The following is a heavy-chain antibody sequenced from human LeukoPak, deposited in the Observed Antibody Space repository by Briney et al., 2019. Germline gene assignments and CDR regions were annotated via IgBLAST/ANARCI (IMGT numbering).Heavy chain of an antibody. D-gene: IGHD3-3*01. CDR1: NFTFSDYP. CDR3: ARDHPKGAGRFLEWLFSLDV. V-gene: IGHV3-48*01. J-gene: IGHJ6*04. CDR2: INGDGTSV. Sequence: GGSLRLSCEASNFTFSDYPMNWVRQAPGRGLEWVSYINGDGTSVYYADSLKGRFTISRDNSKNTLYLQMNSLRAEDTAVYYCARDHPKGAGRFLEWLFSLDVWGKGTTVTVSS.